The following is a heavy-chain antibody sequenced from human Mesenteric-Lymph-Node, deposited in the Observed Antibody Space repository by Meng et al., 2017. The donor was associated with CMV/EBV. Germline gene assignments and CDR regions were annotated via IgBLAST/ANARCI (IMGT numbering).Heavy chain of an antibody. D-gene: IGHD3-22*01. CDR1: GFAFDDHA. V-gene: IGHV3-9*01. CDR2: ITWNSGKI. Sequence: GGSLRLSCAASGFAFDDHAMHWVRQIPGKGLEWVSGITWNSGKIGYADSVKGRFTISRDNAKNSLYLQMISLRTEDTGLYYCAKDVGYHFDSGGPIMDYWGQGTLVTVSS. CDR3: AKDVGYHFDSGGPIMDY. J-gene: IGHJ4*02.